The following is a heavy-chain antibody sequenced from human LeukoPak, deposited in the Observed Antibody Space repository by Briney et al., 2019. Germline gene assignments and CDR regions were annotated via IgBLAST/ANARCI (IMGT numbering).Heavy chain of an antibody. Sequence: SETLSLTCTVSGGSISSGGYYWGWIRQPPGKGLEWIGSIYYSGSTYYNPSLKSRVTISVDTSKNQFSLKLSSVTAADTAVYYCARDRDSSWSPIDYWGQGTLVTVSS. CDR1: GGSISSGGYY. D-gene: IGHD6-13*01. J-gene: IGHJ4*02. CDR2: IYYSGST. V-gene: IGHV4-39*07. CDR3: ARDRDSSWSPIDY.